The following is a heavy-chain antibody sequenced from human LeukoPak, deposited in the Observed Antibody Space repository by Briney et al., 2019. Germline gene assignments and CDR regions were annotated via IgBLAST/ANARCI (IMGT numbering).Heavy chain of an antibody. D-gene: IGHD1-1*01. J-gene: IGHJ4*02. Sequence: ASVKVSCKASGYTFTGSYMHWVRQAPGQGLEWMGWINPNSGGTNYAQNFQGRVTMTRDTSISTAYMELSSLRSDDTAVYYCARASYNDCWGQGTLVTVSS. CDR3: ARASYNDC. V-gene: IGHV1-2*02. CDR1: GYTFTGSY. CDR2: INPNSGGT.